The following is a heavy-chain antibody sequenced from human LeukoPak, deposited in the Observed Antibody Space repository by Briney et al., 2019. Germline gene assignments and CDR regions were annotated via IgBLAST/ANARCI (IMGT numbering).Heavy chain of an antibody. J-gene: IGHJ4*02. CDR2: ISYDGSNK. V-gene: IGHV3-30-3*01. D-gene: IGHD4-11*01. Sequence: GGSLRLSCAASGFTFSSYAMHWVRQAPGKGLEWVAFISYDGSNKHYADSVKGRFTISRDNSKNALYLQMNSLRAEDTAVYYCAREISTTVTMYYFDSWGQGTLVTVSS. CDR3: AREISTTVTMYYFDS. CDR1: GFTFSSYA.